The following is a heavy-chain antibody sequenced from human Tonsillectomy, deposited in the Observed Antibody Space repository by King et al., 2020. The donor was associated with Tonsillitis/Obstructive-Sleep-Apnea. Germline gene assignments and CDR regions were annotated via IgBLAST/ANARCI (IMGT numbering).Heavy chain of an antibody. CDR2: INHSGST. CDR3: GTNAGDFYYYMDV. V-gene: IGHV4-34*01. Sequence: VQLQQWGAGLLKPSERLSLTCGVYGGSFCGYYWCGIRQPPGKGLEWIGEINHSGSTDENSSLKRRVTISRDTFKNQFSLRLTSVTAADTAVYYCGTNAGDFYYYMDVWGKGTTVTVSS. D-gene: IGHD2-2*01. J-gene: IGHJ6*03. CDR1: GGSFCGYY.